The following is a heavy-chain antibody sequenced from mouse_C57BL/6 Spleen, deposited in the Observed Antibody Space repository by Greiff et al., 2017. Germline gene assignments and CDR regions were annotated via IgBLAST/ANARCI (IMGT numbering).Heavy chain of an antibody. CDR2: IYPGSGST. CDR1: GFTFTSYC. V-gene: IGHV1-55*01. D-gene: IGHD3-2*02. Sequence: QVQLQQPGAELVKPGASVKMSCTASGFTFTSYCITWVKQRPGQGLEWIGDIYPGSGSTNYNAKFKSKATLTVDTSSSTAYMQRSSLTSEDTAVYYCAGGGTAQDGNAYRGQGTLVTVAA. CDR3: AGGGTAQDGNAY. J-gene: IGHJ3*01.